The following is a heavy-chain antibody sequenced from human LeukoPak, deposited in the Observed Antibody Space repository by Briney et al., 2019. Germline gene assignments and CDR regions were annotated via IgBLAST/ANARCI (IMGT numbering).Heavy chain of an antibody. Sequence: SETLSLTCTVSGGSISSYYWSWIRQPAGKGLEWIGRIYTSGSTNYNPSLKSRATISVDTSKNQFSLKLSSVTAADTAVYYCARGGGYYSYFQHWGQGTLVTVSS. CDR2: IYTSGST. CDR1: GGSISSYY. CDR3: ARGGGYYSYFQH. V-gene: IGHV4-4*07. D-gene: IGHD3-22*01. J-gene: IGHJ1*01.